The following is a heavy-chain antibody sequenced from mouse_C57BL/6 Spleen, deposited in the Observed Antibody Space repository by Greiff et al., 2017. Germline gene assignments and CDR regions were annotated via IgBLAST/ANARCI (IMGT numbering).Heavy chain of an antibody. CDR3: TTHYGAPWFAY. D-gene: IGHD1-1*02. CDR1: GFNIKDYY. CDR2: IDPEDGDT. V-gene: IGHV14-1*01. J-gene: IGHJ3*01. Sequence: VQLKQSGAELVRPGASVKLSCTASGFNIKDYYMHWVKQRPEQGLEWIGRIDPEDGDTEYAPKFQGKATMTADTSSNTAYLQLSSLTSEDTAVYYCTTHYGAPWFAYWGQGTLVTVSA.